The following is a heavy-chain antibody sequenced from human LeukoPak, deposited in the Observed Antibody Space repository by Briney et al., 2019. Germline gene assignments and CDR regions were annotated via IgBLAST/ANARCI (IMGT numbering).Heavy chain of an antibody. CDR2: ISASGDAT. CDR3: AKRRGLELLYYYYMDV. D-gene: IGHD1-7*01. Sequence: GGSLRLSCAAYGFTFSSYGMSWVRQAPGKGLECVSIISASGDATKYADSVKGRFTISRDNSKNTLYLQMNSLRAEDTAVYYCAKRRGLELLYYYYMDVWGKGTTVTVSS. V-gene: IGHV3-23*01. CDR1: GFTFSSYG. J-gene: IGHJ6*03.